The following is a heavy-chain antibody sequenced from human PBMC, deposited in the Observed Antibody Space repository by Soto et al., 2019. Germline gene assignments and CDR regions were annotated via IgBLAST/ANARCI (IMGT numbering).Heavy chain of an antibody. CDR1: GFTFDDYA. CDR3: AKDRHDYGDDAFDI. J-gene: IGHJ3*02. D-gene: IGHD4-17*01. V-gene: IGHV3-9*01. Sequence: VQLVESGGGLVQPGRSLRLSCAASGFTFDDYAMHWVRQAPGKGLEWVSGISWNSGSIGYADSVKGRFTISRDNAKNSLYLQMNSLRAEDTALYYCAKDRHDYGDDAFDIWGQGTMVTVSS. CDR2: ISWNSGSI.